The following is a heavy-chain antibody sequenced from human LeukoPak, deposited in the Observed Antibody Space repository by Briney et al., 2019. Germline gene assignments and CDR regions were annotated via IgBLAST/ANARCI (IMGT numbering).Heavy chain of an antibody. D-gene: IGHD3-22*01. CDR2: ISSSSSYI. Sequence: GGSLRLSCAASGFTFSSYSMNWVRQAPGKGLEWVSSISSSSSYIYYADSVKGRFTISRDNAKNSLYLQMNSLRAEDTAVYYCARSITMIVASDYWGQGTLVTVSS. CDR3: ARSITMIVASDY. CDR1: GFTFSSYS. J-gene: IGHJ4*02. V-gene: IGHV3-21*01.